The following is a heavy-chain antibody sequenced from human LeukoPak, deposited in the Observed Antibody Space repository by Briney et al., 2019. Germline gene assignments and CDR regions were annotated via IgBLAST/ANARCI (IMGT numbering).Heavy chain of an antibody. CDR1: GYSISGGYY. J-gene: IGHJ6*03. CDR3: ARHGGTTGYYYYYMDV. Sequence: SETLSLTCAVSGYSISGGYYWGWIRQPPGKGLEWIGSIYHSGSTYYNPSLKSRVTISVDTSKSQFSLKLSSVTAADTAVYYCARHGGTTGYYYYYMDVWGKGTTVTVSS. D-gene: IGHD1-1*01. CDR2: IYHSGST. V-gene: IGHV4-38-2*01.